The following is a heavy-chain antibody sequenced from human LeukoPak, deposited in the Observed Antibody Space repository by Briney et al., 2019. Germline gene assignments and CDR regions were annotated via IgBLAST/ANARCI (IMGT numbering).Heavy chain of an antibody. CDR1: GGSISSFF. CDR3: ARHLLGYCSGGSCFWFDP. V-gene: IGHV4-59*08. CDR2: VHSSGST. J-gene: IGHJ5*02. D-gene: IGHD2-15*01. Sequence: PSETLSLTCTVSGGSISSFFWSWIRQPPGKGLEWIGYVHSSGSTKYNPSLKSRLIISVDMSKNQFSLKLRSVTAADTAVYYCARHLLGYCSGGSCFWFDPWGQGTLVTVSS.